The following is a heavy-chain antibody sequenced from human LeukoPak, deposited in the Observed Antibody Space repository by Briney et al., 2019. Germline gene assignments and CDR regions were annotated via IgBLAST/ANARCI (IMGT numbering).Heavy chain of an antibody. Sequence: SETLSLTCAVYGGSFSGYYWSWIRQPPGKGLEGIGEINHSGSTNYNPSLKSRVTTSVDTSKNQFSLKLSSGTAADTAVYYCARGRYDFWSGGFAFDYWGQGTLVTVSS. CDR3: ARGRYDFWSGGFAFDY. CDR1: GGSFSGYY. J-gene: IGHJ4*02. D-gene: IGHD3-3*01. V-gene: IGHV4-34*01. CDR2: INHSGST.